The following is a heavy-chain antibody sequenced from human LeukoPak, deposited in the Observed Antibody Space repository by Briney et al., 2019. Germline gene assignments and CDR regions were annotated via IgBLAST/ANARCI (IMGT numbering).Heavy chain of an antibody. CDR2: IYHSGST. V-gene: IGHV4-4*02. Sequence: SGTLSLTCAVSGGSISSSNWWSWVRPPPGKGLEWIGEIYHSGSTNYNPSLKSRVTISVDKSKNQFSLKLSSVTAADTAVYYCARVYYYDSSGYYYIDYWGQGTLVTVSS. CDR3: ARVYYYDSSGYYYIDY. CDR1: GGSISSSNW. J-gene: IGHJ4*02. D-gene: IGHD3-22*01.